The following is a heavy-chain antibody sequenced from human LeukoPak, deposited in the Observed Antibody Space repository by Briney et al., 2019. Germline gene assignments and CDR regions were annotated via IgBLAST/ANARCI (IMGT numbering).Heavy chain of an antibody. CDR1: GVSISTYY. Sequence: SETLSLTCTVSGVSISTYYWSWIRQPPGEGLEWIGYMYYSGNSNYNPSLKSRVTISVDTSKNQFSLNLSSVTAADTAVYYCARGKSSFGPWGQGILVTVSS. V-gene: IGHV4-59*01. CDR2: MYYSGNS. J-gene: IGHJ5*02. CDR3: ARGKSSFGP.